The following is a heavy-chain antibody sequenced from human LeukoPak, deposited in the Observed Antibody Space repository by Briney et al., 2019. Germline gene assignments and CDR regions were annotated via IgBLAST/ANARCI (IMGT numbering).Heavy chain of an antibody. V-gene: IGHV1-69*13. CDR1: GGTFSSYA. Sequence: SVKVSCKASGGTFSSYAISWVRQAPGQGLEWMGGIVPIFGTANYAQKFQGRVTITADESTSTAYMELSSLRSEDTAVYYCARHRSYQLLYESGVNWFDPWGQGTLVTVSS. J-gene: IGHJ5*02. CDR3: ARHRSYQLLYESGVNWFDP. CDR2: IVPIFGTA. D-gene: IGHD2-2*02.